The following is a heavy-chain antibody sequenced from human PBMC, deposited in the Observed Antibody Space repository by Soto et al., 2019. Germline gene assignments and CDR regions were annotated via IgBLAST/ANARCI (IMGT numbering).Heavy chain of an antibody. D-gene: IGHD2-15*01. J-gene: IGHJ6*02. Sequence: QVQLVESGGGVVQPGRSLRLSCAASGFTFSSYGMHWVRQAPGKGLEWVAVISYDGNNKYYADSVKGRFTISRDNSRNTLCLPMNSRRAEDTAAYYCAKDEVLVVAVARDYYGMDVWGQGATVTVSS. CDR3: AKDEVLVVAVARDYYGMDV. CDR2: ISYDGNNK. CDR1: GFTFSSYG. V-gene: IGHV3-30*18.